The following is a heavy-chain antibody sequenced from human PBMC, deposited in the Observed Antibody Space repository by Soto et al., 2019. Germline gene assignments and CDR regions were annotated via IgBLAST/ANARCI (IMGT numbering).Heavy chain of an antibody. CDR1: GGSLSSYY. V-gene: IGHV4-59*08. D-gene: IGHD5-12*01. J-gene: IGHJ6*03. CDR3: ARLVSGYESDYYYYMDV. CDR2: IYYSGST. Sequence: SSETLSLTCTVSGGSLSSYYWSWIRQPPGKGLEWIGYIYYSGSTNYNPSLKSRVTISVDTSKNQFSLKLSSVTAADTAVYYCARLVSGYESDYYYYMDVWGKGTTVTVSS.